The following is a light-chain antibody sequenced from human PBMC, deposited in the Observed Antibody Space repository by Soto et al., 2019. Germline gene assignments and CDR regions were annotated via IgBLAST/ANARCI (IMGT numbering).Light chain of an antibody. J-gene: IGKJ1*01. V-gene: IGKV1-5*03. Sequence: DIQMTQSPSTLSASVGDRVTITCRASQSISSWLAWYQQKPGKAPKLLIYKASSLESGLPSRFSGSGSGTEFTLTISRLQPDDFADYYCQQYNSYPQTFGQGTKVEIK. CDR3: QQYNSYPQT. CDR2: KAS. CDR1: QSISSW.